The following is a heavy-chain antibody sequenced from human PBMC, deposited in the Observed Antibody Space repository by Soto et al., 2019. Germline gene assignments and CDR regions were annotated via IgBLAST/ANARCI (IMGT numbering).Heavy chain of an antibody. CDR3: VRPMVRGVRRYYYGMDV. V-gene: IGHV1-8*01. J-gene: IGHJ6*02. CDR1: GYTFTSYD. Sequence: QVQLVQSGAEVKKPGASVKVSCKASGYTFTSYDINWVRQATGQGLEWMGWMNPNSGNTGYAQKFQGRVTMTRNTSISTAYMELSSLRSEDTAVYYCVRPMVRGVRRYYYGMDVWGQGTTVTVPS. D-gene: IGHD3-10*01. CDR2: MNPNSGNT.